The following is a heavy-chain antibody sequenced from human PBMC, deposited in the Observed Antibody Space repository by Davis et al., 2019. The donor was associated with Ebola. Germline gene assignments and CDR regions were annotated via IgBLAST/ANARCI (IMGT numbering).Heavy chain of an antibody. CDR3: ARDWGVLYGMDV. Sequence: PGGSLRLSCAASGFTFSDYGMNWVRQAPGKGLEWVSYISSSGSTIYYADSVKGRFTISRDNAKNSLYLQMNSLRAEDTAVYYCARDWGVLYGMDVWGQGTTVTVSS. J-gene: IGHJ6*02. CDR2: ISSSGSTI. CDR1: GFTFSDYG. D-gene: IGHD3-10*01. V-gene: IGHV3-48*04.